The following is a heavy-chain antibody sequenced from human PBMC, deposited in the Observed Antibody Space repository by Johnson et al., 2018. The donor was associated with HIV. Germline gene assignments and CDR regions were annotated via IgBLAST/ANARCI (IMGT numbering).Heavy chain of an antibody. D-gene: IGHD2-21*01. CDR3: ARDLKGWGLPEDAFDI. Sequence: QELLVESGGGVVQPGRSLRLSCAASGFTFSSYAMHWVRQAPGKGLEWVAVISYDGSNKYYADSVKGRFTISRDNSKNTLYLQMNSLRAEDTAVYYCARDLKGWGLPEDAFDIWGQGIMVTVSS. J-gene: IGHJ3*02. CDR1: GFTFSSYA. V-gene: IGHV3-30*04. CDR2: ISYDGSNK.